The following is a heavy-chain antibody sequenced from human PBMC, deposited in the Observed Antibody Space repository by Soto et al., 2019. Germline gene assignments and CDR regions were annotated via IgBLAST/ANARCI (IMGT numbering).Heavy chain of an antibody. J-gene: IGHJ4*02. CDR3: ARATGTLRSRNCDY. CDR1: GDSIRSYY. V-gene: IGHV4-59*12. Sequence: SETLSLTCTVSGDSIRSYYWTWIRQPPGRGLEWIGHVYYGGSTNYNPSLQSRDTISLDTSKSQFSLRLSSVTAADTAVYYCARATGTLRSRNCDYWGQGSLVTV. D-gene: IGHD1-1*01. CDR2: VYYGGST.